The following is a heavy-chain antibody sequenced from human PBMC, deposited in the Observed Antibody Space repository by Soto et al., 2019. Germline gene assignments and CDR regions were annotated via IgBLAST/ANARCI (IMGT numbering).Heavy chain of an antibody. Sequence: ASVKVSCKTSGYTFSAYGIAWVRQAPGQGLEWMAWISVYNGDTKYAQKVQGRVTMTTDTSTNTAYMELRSLRSDDTAVYYCARVPGQWFGEGIIDYWGQGTLVTVSS. J-gene: IGHJ4*02. V-gene: IGHV1-18*01. CDR2: ISVYNGDT. CDR1: GYTFSAYG. D-gene: IGHD3-10*01. CDR3: ARVPGQWFGEGIIDY.